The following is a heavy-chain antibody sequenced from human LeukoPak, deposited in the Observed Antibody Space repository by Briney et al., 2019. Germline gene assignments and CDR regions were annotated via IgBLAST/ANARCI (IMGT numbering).Heavy chain of an antibody. CDR2: ISSNGNSI. V-gene: IGHV3-21*01. Sequence: GGSLRLSCAASGFTFSTYSMNWVRQAPGKGLEWVSSISSNGNSIFYADSVKGRFTISRDNAKNSLYLQVNSLRAEDTAVYYCARGANVNVFGIWGHGTMVTVSS. CDR1: GFTFSTYS. CDR3: ARGANVNVFGI. J-gene: IGHJ3*02.